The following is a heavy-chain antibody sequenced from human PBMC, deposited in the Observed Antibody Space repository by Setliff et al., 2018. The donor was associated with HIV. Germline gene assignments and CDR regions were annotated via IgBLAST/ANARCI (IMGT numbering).Heavy chain of an antibody. CDR1: GGTFSSYA. D-gene: IGHD2-21*01. Sequence: ASVKVSCKASGGTFSSYAISWVRQAPGQGLEWMGGIIPILGIANYAQKFQGRVTITADESTSTAYMGLSSLRSEDTAVYYCAGQHGRFSGDYFDYWGQGTLVTVSS. CDR2: IIPILGIA. J-gene: IGHJ4*02. CDR3: AGQHGRFSGDYFDY. V-gene: IGHV1-69*10.